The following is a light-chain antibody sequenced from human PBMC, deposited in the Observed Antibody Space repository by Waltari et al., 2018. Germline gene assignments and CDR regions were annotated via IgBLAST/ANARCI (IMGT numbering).Light chain of an antibody. V-gene: IGKV4-1*01. J-gene: IGKJ3*01. CDR1: QSVLYSSNNKNY. CDR3: QQYYSTLPT. Sequence: DIVMTQSPDSLTVSLGERATINCKSSQSVLYSSNNKNYLAWSQQKPGQPPKLLIYCASTRESGVPDRFSGSGSGTDFTLTISSLQAEDVAVYYCQQYYSTLPTFGPGTKVDIK. CDR2: CAS.